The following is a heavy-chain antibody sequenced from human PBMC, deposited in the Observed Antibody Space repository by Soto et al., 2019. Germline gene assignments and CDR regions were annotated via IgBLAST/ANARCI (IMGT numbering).Heavy chain of an antibody. CDR1: GGSISIYY. Sequence: SETLSLTCTVSGGSISIYYWCWIRQPPGKGLEWIGNIYNSGSTNYNPSLKSRVTVSVDTSRHQFSLKLSSVTAADTAMYYCASLYCSGDSCYWDYWGQGTLVTVSS. J-gene: IGHJ4*02. V-gene: IGHV4-59*01. D-gene: IGHD2-15*01. CDR3: ASLYCSGDSCYWDY. CDR2: IYNSGST.